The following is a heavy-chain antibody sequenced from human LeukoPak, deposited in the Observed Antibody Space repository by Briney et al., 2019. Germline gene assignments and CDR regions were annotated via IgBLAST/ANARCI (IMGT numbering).Heavy chain of an antibody. CDR2: FDPEDGET. CDR3: ATARIVGATQNAFDI. V-gene: IGHV1-24*01. Sequence: ASVKVSCKVSGYTLTELSMHWVRQAPGKGLEWMGGFDPEDGETIYAQKFQGRVTMTEDTSTDTAYVELSSLRSEDTAVYYCATARIVGATQNAFDIWGQGTMVTVSS. CDR1: GYTLTELS. D-gene: IGHD1-26*01. J-gene: IGHJ3*02.